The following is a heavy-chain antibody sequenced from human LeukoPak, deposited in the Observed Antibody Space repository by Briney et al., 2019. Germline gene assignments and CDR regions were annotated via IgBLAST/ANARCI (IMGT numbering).Heavy chain of an antibody. CDR1: GGTFSSYA. J-gene: IGHJ4*02. CDR3: ARVEDCSNGICPFDY. V-gene: IGHV1-69*04. Sequence: SVKVSCKASGGTFSSYAINWVRQAPGQGLEWMGRIIPILGITDYAQKFQGRVTITADKSTSTAYMELSSLRSEDTAVYYCARVEDCSNGICPFDYWGQGTLVTVSS. D-gene: IGHD2-8*01. CDR2: IIPILGIT.